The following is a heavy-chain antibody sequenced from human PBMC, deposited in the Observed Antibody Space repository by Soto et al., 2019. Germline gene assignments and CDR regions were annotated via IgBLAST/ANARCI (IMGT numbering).Heavy chain of an antibody. CDR3: VKNSGWFNT. Sequence: GGSLRLSCAASGFTFGTTDMSWVRQAPGEGLEWVSTIDGSGGITYYADSVKGRFTISRDNSRNTVYLQMNSLRGDDTALYYCVKNSGWFNTWGQGALVTVS. D-gene: IGHD3-10*01. J-gene: IGHJ5*02. CDR1: GFTFGTTD. CDR2: IDGSGGIT. V-gene: IGHV3-23*01.